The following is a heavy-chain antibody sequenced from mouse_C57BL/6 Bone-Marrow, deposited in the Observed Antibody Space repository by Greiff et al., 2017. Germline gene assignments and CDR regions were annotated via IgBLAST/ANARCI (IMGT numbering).Heavy chain of an antibody. Sequence: EVKVVESGGGLVQSGRSLRLSCATSGFTFSDFYMEWVRQAPGKGLEWIAASRNKANDYTTEYSASVKGRFIVSRDTSQSILYLQMNALRAEDTAIYYCARDARVTTGLGAMDYWGQGTSVTVSS. V-gene: IGHV7-1*01. CDR2: SRNKANDYTT. CDR3: ARDARVTTGLGAMDY. D-gene: IGHD2-2*01. J-gene: IGHJ4*01. CDR1: GFTFSDFY.